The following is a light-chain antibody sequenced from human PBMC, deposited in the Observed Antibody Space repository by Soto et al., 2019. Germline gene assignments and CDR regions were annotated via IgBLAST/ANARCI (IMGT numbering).Light chain of an antibody. CDR1: SSDVGASIF. CDR2: AVS. V-gene: IGLV2-14*01. Sequence: QSVLTQPASVSGSPGQSITISCTGTSSDVGASIFVSWYQQHPGKAPKLMIYAVSSRPSGVSYRFSGSKSGNTAPLTISGLQAEDEADYYCSSYTTNSSYVFGTGTKVTVL. J-gene: IGLJ1*01. CDR3: SSYTTNSSYV.